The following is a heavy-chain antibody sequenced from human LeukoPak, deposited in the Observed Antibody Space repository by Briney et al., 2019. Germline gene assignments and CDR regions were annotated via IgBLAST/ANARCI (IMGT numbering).Heavy chain of an antibody. Sequence: SVKVSCKAPGGTFSSYAISWVRQAPGQGLEWMGGIIPIFGTANYAQKFQGRVTMTEDTSTDTAYLELSSLKSEDTAVYYCAAGTYYSLTTVYWGQGTLVTVSS. J-gene: IGHJ4*02. V-gene: IGHV1-69*06. D-gene: IGHD3-10*01. CDR2: IIPIFGTA. CDR1: GGTFSSYA. CDR3: AAGTYYSLTTVY.